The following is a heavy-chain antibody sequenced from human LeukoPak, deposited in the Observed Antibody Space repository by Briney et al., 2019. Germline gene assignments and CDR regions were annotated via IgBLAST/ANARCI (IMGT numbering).Heavy chain of an antibody. CDR2: ISGSTTYT. CDR3: ARASAAHRFDF. D-gene: IGHD6-13*01. CDR1: GFTFSDYY. Sequence: GGSLRLSCAASGFTFSDYYMGWIRQAPGKGLEWVSSISGSTTYTNYADSVKVRFTISRVNAKNSLYLQMDSLRAEDTAVYYCARASAAHRFDFWGQGTLVTVSS. V-gene: IGHV3-11*03. J-gene: IGHJ4*02.